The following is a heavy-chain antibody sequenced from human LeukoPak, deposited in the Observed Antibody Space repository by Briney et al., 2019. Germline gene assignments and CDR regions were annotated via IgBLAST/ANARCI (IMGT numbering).Heavy chain of an antibody. CDR3: ARGEDYGSGSYGFDY. CDR1: GYTFTSYG. D-gene: IGHD3-10*01. V-gene: IGHV1-18*04. Sequence: ASVKVSCKASGYTFTSYGINWVRQAPGQGLEWMGWISAYNGNTNYAQKLQGRVTMTTDTSTSTAYMELRSLRSDDTAVYYCARGEDYGSGSYGFDYWGQGTLVTVSS. CDR2: ISAYNGNT. J-gene: IGHJ4*02.